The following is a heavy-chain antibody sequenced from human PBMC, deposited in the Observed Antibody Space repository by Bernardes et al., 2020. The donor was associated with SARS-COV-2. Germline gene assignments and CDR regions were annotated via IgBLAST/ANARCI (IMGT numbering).Heavy chain of an antibody. D-gene: IGHD2-2*02. CDR3: ARDIVVVPAAITDYYYYYGMDV. CDR1: GGSISSYY. J-gene: IGHJ6*02. Sequence: SETLSLTCTVSGGSISSYYWSWIRQPAGKGLEWIGRIYTSGSTNYNPSLKSRVTMSVDTSKNQFSLKLSSVTAADTAVYYCARDIVVVPAAITDYYYYYGMDVWGQGTTVTVSS. V-gene: IGHV4-4*07. CDR2: IYTSGST.